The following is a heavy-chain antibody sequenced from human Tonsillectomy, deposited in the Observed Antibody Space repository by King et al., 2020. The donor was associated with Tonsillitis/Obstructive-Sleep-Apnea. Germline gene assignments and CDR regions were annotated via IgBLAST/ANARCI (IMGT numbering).Heavy chain of an antibody. V-gene: IGHV5-10-1*01. CDR1: GYSFTSYW. CDR3: ARHYDGWFDP. CDR2: IDPSDSYT. Sequence: QLVQSGAEVKKPGESLRISCKGSGYSFTSYWISWVRQMPGKCLEWMGRIDPSDSYTNYSPAFQGHVTISADKSISTAYLQWSSLKASDTALYYCARHYDGWFDPWGQGTLVTVSS. J-gene: IGHJ5*02. D-gene: IGHD3-16*01.